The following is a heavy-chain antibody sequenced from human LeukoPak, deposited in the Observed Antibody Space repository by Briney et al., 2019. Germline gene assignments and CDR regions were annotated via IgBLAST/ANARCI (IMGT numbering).Heavy chain of an antibody. V-gene: IGHV3-30*02. J-gene: IGHJ4*02. D-gene: IGHD3-10*01. CDR1: GITFSTSG. CDR2: MRHDGSNE. Sequence: GGSLRLSCAASGITFSTSGMHWVRQAPGRGLEWVAFMRHDGSNEKYADSVKGRFTISRDNSKNTLYLQMNSLRAEDTAVYYCAKGRYGSGSYPSYFDYWGQGTLVTVSS. CDR3: AKGRYGSGSYPSYFDY.